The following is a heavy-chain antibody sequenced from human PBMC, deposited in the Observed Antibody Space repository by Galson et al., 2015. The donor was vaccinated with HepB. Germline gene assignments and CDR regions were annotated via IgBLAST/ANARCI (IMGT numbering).Heavy chain of an antibody. CDR1: GFNFSSYG. Sequence: SLRLSCAASGFNFSSYGMHWVRQAPGKGLVWVAMIWYDGSNEFYAESVKGRFTIPRDNSKNILYLQMTHLRGEDTAVYYCSRGAYPRRHYDKSGYPPFDYWGQGTLVTVSS. CDR2: IWYDGSNE. CDR3: SRGAYPRRHYDKSGYPPFDY. D-gene: IGHD3-22*01. V-gene: IGHV3-33*01. J-gene: IGHJ4*02.